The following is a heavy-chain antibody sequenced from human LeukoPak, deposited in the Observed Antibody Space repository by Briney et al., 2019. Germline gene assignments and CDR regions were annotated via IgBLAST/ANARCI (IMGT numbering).Heavy chain of an antibody. Sequence: GGSLRLSCAASGFXFSSYSINWVRQAPGKGLEWVSSISSSSSYIYYADSVKGRFTISRDNAKNSLYLQMNSLRAEDTAVYYCARGYCSGGSCYPNWFDPWGQGTLVTVSS. CDR3: ARGYCSGGSCYPNWFDP. CDR1: GFXFSSYS. CDR2: ISSSSSYI. J-gene: IGHJ5*02. V-gene: IGHV3-21*01. D-gene: IGHD2-15*01.